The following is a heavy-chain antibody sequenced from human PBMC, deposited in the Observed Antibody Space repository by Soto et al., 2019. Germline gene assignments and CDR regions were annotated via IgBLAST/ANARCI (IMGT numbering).Heavy chain of an antibody. J-gene: IGHJ4*02. V-gene: IGHV3-30*02. CDR1: GTIVYGYG. D-gene: IGHD1-26*01. Sequence: PGGSTRLSCTTSGTIVYGYGMDWVRQEPGKGLEWVALIRSDGSNIQYADSVKGRFTISRDNSRKILYLQMDSLRADDTAVYYCARDGVGATTYFGYLDYWGQGAPVTVSS. CDR3: ARDGVGATTYFGYLDY. CDR2: IRSDGSNI.